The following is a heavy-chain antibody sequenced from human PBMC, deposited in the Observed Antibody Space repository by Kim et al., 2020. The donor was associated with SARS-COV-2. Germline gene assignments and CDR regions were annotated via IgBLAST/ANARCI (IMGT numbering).Heavy chain of an antibody. CDR2: ISGYNDNT. Sequence: ASVKVSCKASGYTFTTYGISWVRQAPGQGLEWMGWISGYNDNTNSEQKLQGRVTMTRDTSSSTAYMELRSLRSADTAVYYCARDSGLGLTLDNWGQGTLVVVSS. D-gene: IGHD5-12*01. CDR1: GYTFTTYG. CDR3: ARDSGLGLTLDN. V-gene: IGHV1-18*01. J-gene: IGHJ4*02.